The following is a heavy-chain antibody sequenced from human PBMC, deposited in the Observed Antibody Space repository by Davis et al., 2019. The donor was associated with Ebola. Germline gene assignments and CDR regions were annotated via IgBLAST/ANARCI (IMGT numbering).Heavy chain of an antibody. CDR2: INHSGST. CDR3: VRKTGRRYYFQY. CDR1: GGSISSYY. Sequence: PSETLSLTCTVSGGSISSYYWSWIRQPPGKGLEWIGEINHSGSTDLNPSLKSRVTVSVDTSKNQFSLKLNSVTAADTAVYFCVRKTGRRYYFQYWGQGTLVTVSS. J-gene: IGHJ4*02. D-gene: IGHD3-9*01. V-gene: IGHV4-34*01.